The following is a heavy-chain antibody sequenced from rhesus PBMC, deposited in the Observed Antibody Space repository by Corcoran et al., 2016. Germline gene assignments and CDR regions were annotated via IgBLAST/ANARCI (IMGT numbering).Heavy chain of an antibody. CDR3: ARHQSTQTIAAAGTGGFDY. V-gene: IGHV4S10*01. J-gene: IGHJ4*01. Sequence: QVQLQESGPGVVKPSETLSLTCAVSGGSISDSYRWSWIRQPSGKGLEWIGYIYGSSTSTNYNPSLKSRVTISKDTSKNQFSLKLSSVTAADTAVYYCARHQSTQTIAAAGTGGFDYWGQGVLVTVSS. D-gene: IGHD6-25*01. CDR1: GGSISDSYR. CDR2: IYGSSTST.